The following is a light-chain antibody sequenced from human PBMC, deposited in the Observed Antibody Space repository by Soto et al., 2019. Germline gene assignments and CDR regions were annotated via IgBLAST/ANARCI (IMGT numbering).Light chain of an antibody. V-gene: IGLV1-47*02. CDR2: SNN. Sequence: QSVLTQPPSASGTPGQRVTISCSGSFSNLGNNYVYWYQHVPGTAPRLLIYSNNLRPSGVPDRFSGSKSGTSASLAIRGLRAEDEADYYCASWDDSPGAYVLFGGGTKLTVL. CDR1: FSNLGNNY. CDR3: ASWDDSPGAYVL. J-gene: IGLJ2*01.